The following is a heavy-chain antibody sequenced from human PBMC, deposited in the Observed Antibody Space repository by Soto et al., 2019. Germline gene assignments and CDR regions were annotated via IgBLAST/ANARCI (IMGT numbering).Heavy chain of an antibody. CDR2: ISYDGSNK. D-gene: IGHD3-16*02. V-gene: IGHV3-30-3*01. CDR1: GFTFSSYA. CDR3: AKDPYGLRLGELSFDYFDY. J-gene: IGHJ4*02. Sequence: QVQLVESGGGVVQPGRSLRLSCAASGFTFSSYAMHWVRQAPGKGLEWVAVISYDGSNKYYADSVKGRFTISRDNSKNTLYLQMNSLRAEDTAVYYCAKDPYGLRLGELSFDYFDYWGQGTLVTVSS.